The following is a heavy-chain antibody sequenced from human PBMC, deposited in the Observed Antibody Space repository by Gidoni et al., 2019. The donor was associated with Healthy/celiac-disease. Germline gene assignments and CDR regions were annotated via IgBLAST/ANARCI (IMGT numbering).Heavy chain of an antibody. Sequence: QVQLVESGGGVVQPGRSLRLSCADPGFTFSSSAMHWVRQAQGKGLEWVAVISYDGSNKDYADSVKGRFTISRDNSKHTLYLQMNSLRAEDTAVYYCARVPCSGGSCYVFDYWGQGTLVTVSS. CDR1: GFTFSSSA. CDR2: ISYDGSNK. D-gene: IGHD2-15*01. CDR3: ARVPCSGGSCYVFDY. V-gene: IGHV3-30*04. J-gene: IGHJ4*02.